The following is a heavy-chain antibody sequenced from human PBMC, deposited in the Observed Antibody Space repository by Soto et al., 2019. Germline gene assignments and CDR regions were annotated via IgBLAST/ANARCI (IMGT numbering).Heavy chain of an antibody. V-gene: IGHV1-69*06. J-gene: IGHJ6*02. CDR1: GGTFSSYA. CDR3: ARDNTAGGYYYYGMDV. Sequence: QVQLVQSGAEVKKPGSSVKVSCKASGGTFSSYAISWVRQAPGQGLEWMGGTIPIFGTANYAQKFQGRVTITADKSTSTAYMELSSLRSEDTAVYYCARDNTAGGYYYYGMDVWGQGTTVTVSS. CDR2: TIPIFGTA. D-gene: IGHD3-10*01.